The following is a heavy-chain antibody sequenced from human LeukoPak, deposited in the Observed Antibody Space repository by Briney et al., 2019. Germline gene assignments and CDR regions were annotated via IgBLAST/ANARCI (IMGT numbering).Heavy chain of an antibody. CDR3: AREVSRSTWYFDL. CDR1: GGSISNSY. D-gene: IGHD1-26*01. J-gene: IGHJ2*01. CDR2: MFVSGKT. V-gene: IGHV4-4*07. Sequence: SPSETLSLTCTVSGGSISNSYWSWIRQPAGKGLEWIGHMFVSGKTNYSPSLKSRVTMSLDTSKNQFSLKLSSVTAADTAVYYCAREVSRSTWYFDLWGRGTLVTVSS.